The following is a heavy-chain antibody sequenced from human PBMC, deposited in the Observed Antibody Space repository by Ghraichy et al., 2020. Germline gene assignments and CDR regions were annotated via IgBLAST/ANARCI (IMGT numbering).Heavy chain of an antibody. CDR1: GFAFVSYG. V-gene: IGHV3-33*05. Sequence: GGSLRLSCAASGFAFVSYGIHWVRQAPGKGLEWVAISSYDGSLQYYADSVKGRFSISRDNSKNTLYLQMNSLRAEDTAVYYCARDQRHSTVTTSPLYWGQGTLVTVSS. J-gene: IGHJ4*02. CDR3: ARDQRHSTVTTSPLY. CDR2: SSYDGSLQ. D-gene: IGHD4-17*01.